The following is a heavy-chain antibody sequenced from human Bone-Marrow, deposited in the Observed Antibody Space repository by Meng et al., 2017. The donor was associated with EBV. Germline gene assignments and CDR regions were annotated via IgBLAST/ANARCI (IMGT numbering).Heavy chain of an antibody. CDR3: AHRRDYSYFDY. Sequence: ITLNESWPTLAKPTQTLTLTCTFSGFSLSTPGVGVGWIRQPPGEALEWLAVIYWDDDKRYSPSLKSRLTITKDTSKQQVVLTMTNMDPVDTATYYCAHRRDYSYFDYWGQGTLVTVSS. CDR2: IYWDDDK. V-gene: IGHV2-5*02. J-gene: IGHJ4*02. D-gene: IGHD2-21*01. CDR1: GFSLSTPGVG.